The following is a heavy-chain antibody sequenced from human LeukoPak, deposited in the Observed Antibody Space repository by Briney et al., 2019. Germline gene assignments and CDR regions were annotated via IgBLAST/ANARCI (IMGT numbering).Heavy chain of an antibody. CDR2: IYHSGST. CDR1: GYSISSGYY. D-gene: IGHD4-17*01. Sequence: SETLSLTCTVSGYSISSGYYWGWIRQPPGKGLEWMGTIYHSGSTYYNPSLKSRVTISVDTSKNQFSLKLSSVTAADTAVYYCAKTVTVTTSAFDIWGRGTMVTVSS. CDR3: AKTVTVTTSAFDI. J-gene: IGHJ3*02. V-gene: IGHV4-38-2*02.